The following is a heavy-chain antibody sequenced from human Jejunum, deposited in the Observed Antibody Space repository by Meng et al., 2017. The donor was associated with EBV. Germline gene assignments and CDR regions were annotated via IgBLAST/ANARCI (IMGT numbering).Heavy chain of an antibody. CDR3: TRAGYYRFDY. D-gene: IGHD1-26*01. V-gene: IGHV3-74*01. J-gene: IGHJ4*02. CDR2: INPDGRTI. CDR1: GFTLSDHW. Sequence: EVQLVESGGGLVQPGWSLRLYCAASGFTLSDHWIHWVRQAPGEGLMWVSRINPDGRTINYGDSVKGRFTISRDNAKNTVYLQMNSLRAEDTAVYYCTRAGYYRFDYWGQGALVTVSS.